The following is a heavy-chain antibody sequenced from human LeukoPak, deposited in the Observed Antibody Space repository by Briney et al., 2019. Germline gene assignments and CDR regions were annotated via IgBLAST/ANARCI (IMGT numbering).Heavy chain of an antibody. D-gene: IGHD3-3*01. V-gene: IGHV1-2*02. CDR3: ARGGVLRFLEHLDY. J-gene: IGHJ4*02. CDR1: GYTFTAYY. Sequence: ASVKVSCKASGYTFTAYYIHWMRQAPGQGLEWMGWINPISGGTDYAQKFQGRVTVTRDTSISTTYMELNSLRSDDTAVYYCARGGVLRFLEHLDYWGQGTLVTVSS. CDR2: INPISGGT.